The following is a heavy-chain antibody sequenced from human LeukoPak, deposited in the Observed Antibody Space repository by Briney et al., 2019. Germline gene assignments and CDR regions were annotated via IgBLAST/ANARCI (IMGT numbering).Heavy chain of an antibody. V-gene: IGHV3-23*01. CDR1: GFTFSSYA. Sequence: GGSLRLSCAASGFTFSSYAMSWVRQAPXXXLEWVSAISGSGGSTYYADSVKGRFTISRDNSKNTLYLQMNSLRAEDTAVYYCATQSYSSGWYGGQGTLVTVSS. J-gene: IGHJ4*02. CDR2: ISGSGGST. D-gene: IGHD6-19*01. CDR3: ATQSYSSGWY.